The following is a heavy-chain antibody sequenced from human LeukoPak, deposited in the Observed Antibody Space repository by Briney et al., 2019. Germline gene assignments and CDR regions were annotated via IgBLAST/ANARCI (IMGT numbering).Heavy chain of an antibody. CDR1: GGSISSSGYS. J-gene: IGHJ4*02. V-gene: IGHV4-30-4*07. Sequence: SETLSLTCAVSGGSISSSGYSWTWIRQPPGKGLQWIAYMYYSGRAYYNPSLKSRVTISVDTSKNQFSLKLSSVTAADPAVYYCARQAVAGRAFDYWGQGTLVTVSS. CDR3: ARQAVAGRAFDY. CDR2: MYYSGRA. D-gene: IGHD6-19*01.